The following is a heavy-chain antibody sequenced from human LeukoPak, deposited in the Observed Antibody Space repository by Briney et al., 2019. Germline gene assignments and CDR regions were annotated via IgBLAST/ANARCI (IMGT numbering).Heavy chain of an antibody. CDR2: INPNSGGT. D-gene: IGHD3-9*01. Sequence: GASVKVSCKTSGYTFSDYYMHWVRQAPGQGLEWMGWINPNSGGTNYAQKFQGRVTMTRDTSISTAYMELSRLRSDDTAVYYCARGHQLRYFDGSPSTNLDYWGQGTLVTVSS. CDR1: GYTFSDYY. CDR3: ARGHQLRYFDGSPSTNLDY. J-gene: IGHJ4*02. V-gene: IGHV1-2*02.